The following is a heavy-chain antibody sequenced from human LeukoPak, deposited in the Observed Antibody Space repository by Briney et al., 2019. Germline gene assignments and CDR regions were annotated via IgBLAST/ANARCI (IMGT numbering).Heavy chain of an antibody. CDR3: ARGGYYDYAYY. V-gene: IGHV3-21*01. Sequence: GGSLRLSCAASGFTFSSYSMNWVRQAPGKGLEWVSSISSSSSYIYHADSVKGRFTISRDNAKNSLYLQMNSLRAEDTAVYYCARGGYYDYAYYWGQGTLVTVSS. CDR2: ISSSSSYI. D-gene: IGHD3-16*01. CDR1: GFTFSSYS. J-gene: IGHJ4*02.